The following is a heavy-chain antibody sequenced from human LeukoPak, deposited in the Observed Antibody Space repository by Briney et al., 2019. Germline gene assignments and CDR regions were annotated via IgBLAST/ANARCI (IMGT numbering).Heavy chain of an antibody. CDR2: IYSDGRT. CDR1: GFTVSSNY. Sequence: GGSLRLSCAASGFTVSSNYMSWVRQAPGKGLEWVSVIYSDGRTYYADSVKGRFTISRDNAKNSLYLQMNSLRGEDTAVYYCARKTGGSLDIWGQGTMVTVSS. D-gene: IGHD7-27*01. V-gene: IGHV3-53*01. CDR3: ARKTGGSLDI. J-gene: IGHJ3*02.